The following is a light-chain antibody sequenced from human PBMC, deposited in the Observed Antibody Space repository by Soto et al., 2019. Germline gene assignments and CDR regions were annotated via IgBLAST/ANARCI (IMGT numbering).Light chain of an antibody. V-gene: IGKV3-11*01. Sequence: EIVLTQSPATLSLSPGERAALSCRASQSVSSYLAWYQQKPGQAPRLLIYDASNRATGIPGRFSGSGSGTDFTLTISSLQSEYFAVYYCQQRSSWPLTFGGGTKVEIK. CDR2: DAS. CDR3: QQRSSWPLT. CDR1: QSVSSY. J-gene: IGKJ4*01.